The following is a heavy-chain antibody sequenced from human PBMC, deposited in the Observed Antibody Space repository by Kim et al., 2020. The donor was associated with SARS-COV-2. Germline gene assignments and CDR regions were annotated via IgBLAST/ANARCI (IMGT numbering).Heavy chain of an antibody. V-gene: IGHV3-48*03. Sequence: GGSLRLSCAVSGFPFSNYEMNWVRQAPGQGLEWVSYISGSGGKIHYADSVKGRFTISRDNARNSLYLQMNNLRAEDTATYYCARLRGLYGYWGRGTLVTVSS. CDR1: GFPFSNYE. D-gene: IGHD4-17*01. CDR2: ISGSGGKI. J-gene: IGHJ4*02. CDR3: ARLRGLYGY.